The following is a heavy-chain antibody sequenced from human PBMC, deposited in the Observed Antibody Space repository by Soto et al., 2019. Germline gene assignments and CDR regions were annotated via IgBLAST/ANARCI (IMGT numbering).Heavy chain of an antibody. D-gene: IGHD2-21*02. Sequence: GALKTISWRGSGDKFTSYWIGRVSQMTGKGLEWMGIIYPGDSDTRYSPSFQGQVTISADKSIGNAYLQWSSLKASDTAMSCRARRFDFCGDPFDFRGEVTLVTLSS. V-gene: IGHV5-51*01. CDR1: GDKFTSYW. J-gene: IGHJ4*02. CDR3: ARRFDFCGDPFDF. CDR2: IYPGDSDT.